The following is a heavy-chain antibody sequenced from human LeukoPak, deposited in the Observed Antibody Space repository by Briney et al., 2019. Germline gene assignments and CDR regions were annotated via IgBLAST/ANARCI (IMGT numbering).Heavy chain of an antibody. V-gene: IGHV3-23*01. CDR3: AKGGSFYYDTSGYLY. Sequence: GGSLRLSCAASGFTFTNYAMSWVRQTPGKGLEWVSGISGNTGSTHYADSVKGRFTISRDDSKNTLYLQMNSLRAEDTAVYYCAKGGSFYYDTSGYLYWGQGTPVTVSS. CDR1: GFTFTNYA. CDR2: ISGNTGST. D-gene: IGHD3-22*01. J-gene: IGHJ4*02.